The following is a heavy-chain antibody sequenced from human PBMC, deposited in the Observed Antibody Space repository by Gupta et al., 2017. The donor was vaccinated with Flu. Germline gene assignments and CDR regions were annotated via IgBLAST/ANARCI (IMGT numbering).Heavy chain of an antibody. CDR2: TFWNHNT. J-gene: IGHJ4*02. D-gene: IGHD2-21*01. Sequence: QITLKESGPTVVKPTQSLTLTCTFSGFSLTTDGVGVGWIRQPPGKALEWLVFTFWNHNTYYSPSLKNRLTITKDTSKNQVVLTMTNMDPLDTGTYYCARRLWWAGGVDYWGQGALVTVSS. CDR3: ARRLWWAGGVDY. V-gene: IGHV2-5*01. CDR1: GFSLTTDGVG.